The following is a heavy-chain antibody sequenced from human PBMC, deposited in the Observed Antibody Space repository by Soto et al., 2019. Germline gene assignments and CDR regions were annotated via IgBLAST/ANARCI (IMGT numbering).Heavy chain of an antibody. CDR1: GFTFSSYA. Sequence: EVQLLESGGGLVQPGGSLRLSCAASGFTFSSYAMSWVRQAPGKGLEWVSAISGSGGSTCYADPVKGRFTISRDNSKNSLYRQMNSLRAEDTAVYYCAKDRSVVHMVRGVITKNWFDPWGQGTLVTVSS. D-gene: IGHD3-10*01. J-gene: IGHJ5*02. CDR2: ISGSGGST. CDR3: AKDRSVVHMVRGVITKNWFDP. V-gene: IGHV3-23*01.